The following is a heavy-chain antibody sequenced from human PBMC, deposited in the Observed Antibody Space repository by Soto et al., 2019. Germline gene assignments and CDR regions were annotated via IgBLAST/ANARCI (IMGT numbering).Heavy chain of an antibody. J-gene: IGHJ4*02. CDR3: TSSNYYDSSGYYSPYYFDS. V-gene: IGHV4-61*08. D-gene: IGHD3-22*01. CDR1: GGSISSGVYS. CDR2: IYYSGST. Sequence: SETLSLTCTVSGGSISSGVYSWSWIRQHPGKGLEWIGYIYYSGSTNYNPSLESRVTISVDTSKSQFSLKLSSVTAADTAVYYCTSSNYYDSSGYYSPYYFDSWGQGTLVTVSS.